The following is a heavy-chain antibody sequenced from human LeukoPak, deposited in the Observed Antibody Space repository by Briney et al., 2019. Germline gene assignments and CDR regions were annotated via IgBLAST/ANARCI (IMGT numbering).Heavy chain of an antibody. V-gene: IGHV3-30*03. CDR1: GFTFSSYG. J-gene: IGHJ4*02. D-gene: IGHD5-24*01. CDR2: ISYDGSNK. Sequence: GGSLRLSCAASGFTFSSYGMHWVRQAPGKGLEWVAVISYDGSNKYYADSVKGRFTISRDNSKNTLYLQMNSLRAEDTAVYYCARDCGREMATLRYFDYWGQGTLVTVSS. CDR3: ARDCGREMATLRYFDY.